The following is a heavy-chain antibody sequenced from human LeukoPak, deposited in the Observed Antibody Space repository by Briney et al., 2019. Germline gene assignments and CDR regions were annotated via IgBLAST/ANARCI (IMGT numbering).Heavy chain of an antibody. J-gene: IGHJ4*02. Sequence: SETLSLTCTVSGGSISSYYWSWIRQPPGRGLEWIGYIYYSGSTNYNPSLKSRVTISVDTSKNQFSLKLSSVTAADTAVYYCARGSNNHYWGQGTLVTVSS. D-gene: IGHD1-14*01. V-gene: IGHV4-59*01. CDR1: GGSISSYY. CDR3: ARGSNNHY. CDR2: IYYSGST.